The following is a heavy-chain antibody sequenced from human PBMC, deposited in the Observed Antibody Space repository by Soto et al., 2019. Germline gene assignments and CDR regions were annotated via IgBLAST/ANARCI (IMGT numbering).Heavy chain of an antibody. Sequence: QVQLVQSGAEVKKPGASVKVSCKASGYTFTSYYMHWVRQAPGQGLEWMGIINPSGGSTSYAQKFQGRVTMTRDTSTSTVYMELSSLRSEDTAVYYCARAELPLDYGGNSNFGSWGQGTLVTVSS. J-gene: IGHJ4*02. D-gene: IGHD4-17*01. CDR2: INPSGGST. CDR1: GYTFTSYY. CDR3: ARAELPLDYGGNSNFGS. V-gene: IGHV1-46*03.